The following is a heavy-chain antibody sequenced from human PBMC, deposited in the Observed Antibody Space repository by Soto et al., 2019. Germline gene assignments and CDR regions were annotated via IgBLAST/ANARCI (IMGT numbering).Heavy chain of an antibody. V-gene: IGHV4-34*01. J-gene: IGHJ6*03. CDR2: VDQSGST. Sequence: QVQLQQWGAGLLKPSETLSLTCAVYGGSFSGYYWSWIRQPPGKGLEWIGEVDQSGSTNYNPSLGSGVTLSVDTFKSQFSLKLSSVTAADTTVYYCATGPYGSAIRSLYYYYNMGVWGNGTTVTVSS. CDR3: ATGPYGSAIRSLYYYYNMGV. CDR1: GGSFSGYY. D-gene: IGHD3-10*01.